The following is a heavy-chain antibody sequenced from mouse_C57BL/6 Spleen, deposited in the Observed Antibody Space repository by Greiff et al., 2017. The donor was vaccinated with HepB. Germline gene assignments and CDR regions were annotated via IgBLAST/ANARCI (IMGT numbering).Heavy chain of an antibody. J-gene: IGHJ2*01. Sequence: QVQLQQPGAELVMPGASVKLSCKASGYTFTSYWMHWVKQRTGQGLEWIGEIDPSDSYTNYNQKFKGNSTLTVDKSSSTAYMQLSSLTSEDSAVYYCARSLDRSGYDYWGQGTTLTVSS. CDR2: IDPSDSYT. V-gene: IGHV1-69*01. CDR1: GYTFTSYW. D-gene: IGHD3-2*02. CDR3: ARSLDRSGYDY.